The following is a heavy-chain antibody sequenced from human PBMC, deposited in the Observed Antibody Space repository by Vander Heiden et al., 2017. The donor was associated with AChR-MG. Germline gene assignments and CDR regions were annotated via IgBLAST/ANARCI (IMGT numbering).Heavy chain of an antibody. Sequence: EVQLVESGGGLVKPGGSLRLSCAASGFTFSSYSMNWVRQAPGKGLEWVSSISSSSSYIYYADSVKGRFTISRDNAKNSLYLQMNSLRAEDTAVYYCARDGGSGSYYILYWGQGTLVTVSS. CDR1: GFTFSSYS. CDR3: ARDGGSGSYYILY. D-gene: IGHD3-10*01. J-gene: IGHJ4*02. CDR2: ISSSSSYI. V-gene: IGHV3-21*01.